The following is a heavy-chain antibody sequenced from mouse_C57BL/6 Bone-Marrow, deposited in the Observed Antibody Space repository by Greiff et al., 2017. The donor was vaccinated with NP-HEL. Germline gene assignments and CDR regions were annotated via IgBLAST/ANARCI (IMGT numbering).Heavy chain of an antibody. J-gene: IGHJ4*01. CDR2: IRNKANNHAT. Sequence: EVQLVESGGGLVQPGGSMKLSCAASGFTFSDAWMDWVRQSPEKGLEWVAEIRNKANNHATYYAESVKGRFTISRDDSKSSVYLQMNSLRAEDTGIYYCTSRGLYDCDEGGYYAMDYWGQGTSVTVSS. CDR3: TSRGLYDCDEGGYYAMDY. V-gene: IGHV6-6*01. D-gene: IGHD2-4*01. CDR1: GFTFSDAW.